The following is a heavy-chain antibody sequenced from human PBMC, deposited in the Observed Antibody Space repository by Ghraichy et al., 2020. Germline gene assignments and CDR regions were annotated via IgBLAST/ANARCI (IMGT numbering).Heavy chain of an antibody. V-gene: IGHV6-1*01. CDR3: ARDSIKRYSGYDFGGSQPEDTAMVAEGIDY. CDR1: GDSVSSNSAA. J-gene: IGHJ4*02. D-gene: IGHD5-12*01. CDR2: TYYRSKWYN. Sequence: SQTLSLTCAISGDSVSSNSAAWNWIRQSPSRGLEWLGRTYYRSKWYNDYAVSVKSRITINPDTSKNQFSLQLNSVTPEDTAVYYCARDSIKRYSGYDFGGSQPEDTAMVAEGIDYWGQGTLVTVSS.